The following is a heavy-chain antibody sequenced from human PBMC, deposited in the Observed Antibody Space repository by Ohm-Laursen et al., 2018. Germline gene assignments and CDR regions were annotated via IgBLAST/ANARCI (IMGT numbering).Heavy chain of an antibody. CDR3: ARGTYTLRYFDWPYYYYGMDV. D-gene: IGHD3-9*01. CDR1: GYTFTSYD. J-gene: IGHJ6*02. Sequence: ASVKVSCKASGYTFTSYDINWVRQATGQGLEWMGWMNPNSGNTGYAQKFQGRVTMTRNTSISTAYMELSSLRSEDTAVYYCARGTYTLRYFDWPYYYYGMDVWGQGTTVTVSS. CDR2: MNPNSGNT. V-gene: IGHV1-8*01.